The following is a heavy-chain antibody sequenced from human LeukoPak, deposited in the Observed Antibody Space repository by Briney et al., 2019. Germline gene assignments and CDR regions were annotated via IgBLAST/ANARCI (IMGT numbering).Heavy chain of an antibody. D-gene: IGHD2-15*01. V-gene: IGHV1-46*01. J-gene: IGHJ4*02. CDR1: GYTFTTYY. CDR3: ARDVSGGNCLFDY. Sequence: ASVKVSCKASGYTFTTYYFHWVRQAPGQGLEWMGIINPSGGSTSYAQKFQDRVTMTRDTSTSTLYMELTSLRSDVTAVYYCARDVSGGNCLFDYWGQGTLVTVSS. CDR2: INPSGGST.